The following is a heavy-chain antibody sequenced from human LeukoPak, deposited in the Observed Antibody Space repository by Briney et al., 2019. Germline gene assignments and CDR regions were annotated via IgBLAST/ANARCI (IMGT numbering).Heavy chain of an antibody. J-gene: IGHJ3*01. D-gene: IGHD3-10*01. V-gene: IGHV3-30*02. CDR2: SSGGGTDK. Sequence: GGSLGLSCVASGFTFRKYSIHWVRQAPGKGLKWVAFSSGGGTDKIYLDSVKGRFSVSKGISKNTVYLQKSSLRDDDEALYYCAKDLGSGSYASDFWGQGTRVTVSS. CDR3: AKDLGSGSYASDF. CDR1: GFTFRKYS.